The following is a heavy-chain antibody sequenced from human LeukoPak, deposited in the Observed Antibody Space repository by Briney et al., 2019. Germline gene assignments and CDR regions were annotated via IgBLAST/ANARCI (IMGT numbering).Heavy chain of an antibody. D-gene: IGHD2-2*01. CDR3: ARSDQLLYYYYYMDA. CDR1: GYTFTGYY. Sequence: ASVKVSCKASGYTFTGYYMHWVRQAPGQGLEWMGWINPNSGGTNYAQKSQDRVTMTRDTSISTAYMELSRLRSDDTAVYYCARSDQLLYYYYYMDAWGKGTTVTVSS. J-gene: IGHJ6*03. CDR2: INPNSGGT. V-gene: IGHV1-2*02.